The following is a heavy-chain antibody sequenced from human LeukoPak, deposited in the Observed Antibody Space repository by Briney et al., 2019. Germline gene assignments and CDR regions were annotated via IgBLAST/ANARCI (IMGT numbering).Heavy chain of an antibody. Sequence: GGSLRLYCAASGFTFSSYSMNWVRQAPGEGLEWVSCISNTNSYIYYADSVKGRFTISRDNAKNSLYLQMNSLRAEDTAVYYRARDAFDIWGQGTMVTVSS. CDR2: ISNTNSYI. CDR1: GFTFSSYS. CDR3: ARDAFDI. J-gene: IGHJ3*02. V-gene: IGHV3-21*01.